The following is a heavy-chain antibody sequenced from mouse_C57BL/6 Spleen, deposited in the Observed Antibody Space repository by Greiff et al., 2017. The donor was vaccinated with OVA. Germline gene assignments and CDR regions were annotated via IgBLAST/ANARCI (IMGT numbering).Heavy chain of an antibody. Sequence: VQLQQSGPELVKPGASVKISCKASGYTFTDYYMNWVKQSHGKSLEWIGDINPNNGGTSYNQKFKGKATLTVDKSSSTAYMELRSLTSEDSAVYYCAIPGYFDYWGQGTTLTVSS. CDR1: GYTFTDYY. CDR3: AIPGYFDY. V-gene: IGHV1-26*01. CDR2: INPNNGGT. J-gene: IGHJ2*01.